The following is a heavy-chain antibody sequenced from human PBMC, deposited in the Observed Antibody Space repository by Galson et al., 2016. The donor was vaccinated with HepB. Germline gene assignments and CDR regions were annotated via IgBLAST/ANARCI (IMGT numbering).Heavy chain of an antibody. CDR3: ARRDIPMANDY. D-gene: IGHD5-18*01. CDR2: INGDGSST. J-gene: IGHJ4*02. V-gene: IGHV3-74*01. Sequence: SLRLSRAASGFSFSSYWLPWVRQAPGKGLVWVSRINGDGSSTSYADYVKGRFTISRDNAKNTLYLQMNSLRAEDTAVYFCARRDIPMANDYWGQGVSVTVSS. CDR1: GFSFSSYW.